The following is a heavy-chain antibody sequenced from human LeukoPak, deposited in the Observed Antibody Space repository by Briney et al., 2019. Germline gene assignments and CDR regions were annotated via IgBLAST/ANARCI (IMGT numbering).Heavy chain of an antibody. CDR1: GLTFTSSA. J-gene: IGHJ6*02. V-gene: IGHV1-58*02. Sequence: SVKVSCKPSGLTFTSSAMQWVRQARGQRLEWIGWIVVGSGNTNYAQKFQEGVTITRDMSTSTAYMELSSLRSEDTAVCYCAAGHYDSSGYYRIYYYYGMDVWGQGTTVTVSS. CDR2: IVVGSGNT. CDR3: AAGHYDSSGYYRIYYYYGMDV. D-gene: IGHD3-22*01.